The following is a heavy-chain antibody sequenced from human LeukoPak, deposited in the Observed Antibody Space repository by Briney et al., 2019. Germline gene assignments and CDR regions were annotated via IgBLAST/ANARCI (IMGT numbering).Heavy chain of an antibody. CDR2: ISNSGGST. V-gene: IGHV3-23*01. Sequence: GGSLRLSCAASGFTFSSYAMSWVRQAPGKGLEWVSDISNSGGSTYYADSVRGRFTISRDNSKNTLYLQMHSLRAEDTAVYYCALEMTTINTLDYWGQGTLVTVSS. D-gene: IGHD5-24*01. CDR1: GFTFSSYA. CDR3: ALEMTTINTLDY. J-gene: IGHJ4*02.